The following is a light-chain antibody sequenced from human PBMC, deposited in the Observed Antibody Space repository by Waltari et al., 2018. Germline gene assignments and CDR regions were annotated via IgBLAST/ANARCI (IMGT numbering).Light chain of an antibody. J-gene: IGLJ2*01. V-gene: IGLV3-25*03. CDR3: QSADSSGNYVV. CDR2: SDT. CDR1: ALPQQD. Sequence: SYELTQPPSVSVSPGQTARITCSGDALPQQDAYWYQQRPGQAPVLVIYSDTERPAGIPERFSGSSSGTIVTLTISGVQAEDEADYYCQSADSSGNYVVFGGGTKLTVL.